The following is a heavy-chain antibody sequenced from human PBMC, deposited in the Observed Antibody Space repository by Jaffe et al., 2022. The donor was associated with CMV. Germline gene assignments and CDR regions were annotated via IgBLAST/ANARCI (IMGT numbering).Heavy chain of an antibody. Sequence: QVQLQQWGAGLLKPSETLSLTCAVYGGSFSGYYWSWIRQPPGKGLEWIGEINHSGSTNYNPSLKSRVTISVDTSKNQFSLKLSSVTAADTAVYYCARARQSVGYYWFDPWGQGTLVTVSS. V-gene: IGHV4-34*01. CDR3: ARARQSVGYYWFDP. CDR1: GGSFSGYY. CDR2: INHSGST. D-gene: IGHD2-8*02. J-gene: IGHJ5*02.